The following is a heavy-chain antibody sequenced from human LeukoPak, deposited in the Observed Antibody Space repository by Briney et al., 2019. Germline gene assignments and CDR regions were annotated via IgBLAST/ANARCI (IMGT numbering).Heavy chain of an antibody. CDR2: INPNSGGT. Sequence: ASVKVSCKASGYTFTGYYMHWVRQAPGQGFEWMGWINPNSGGTNYAQKFQGRVTMTRDTSISTAYMELSRLRSDDTAVYYCAGSGSTYYYYYMDVWGKGTTVTVSS. CDR1: GYTFTGYY. V-gene: IGHV1-2*02. CDR3: AGSGSTYYYYYMDV. D-gene: IGHD3-10*01. J-gene: IGHJ6*03.